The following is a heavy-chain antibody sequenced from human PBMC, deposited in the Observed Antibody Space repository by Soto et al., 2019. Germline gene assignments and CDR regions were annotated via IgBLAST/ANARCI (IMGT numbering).Heavy chain of an antibody. Sequence: GASVKVSCKASGGTLSSYAISWLRQAPGQGLEWMGGIIPIFGTANYAQKFQGRVTITADESTSTAYMELSSLRSEDTAVYYCARARYYDFWSGYYYFDYWGQGTLVTVSS. D-gene: IGHD3-3*01. CDR1: GGTLSSYA. J-gene: IGHJ4*02. CDR2: IIPIFGTA. CDR3: ARARYYDFWSGYYYFDY. V-gene: IGHV1-69*13.